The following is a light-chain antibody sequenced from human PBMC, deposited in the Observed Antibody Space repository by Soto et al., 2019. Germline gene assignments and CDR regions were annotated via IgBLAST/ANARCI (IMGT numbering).Light chain of an antibody. J-gene: IGKJ4*01. CDR3: QQYNDWPLT. V-gene: IGKV3-15*01. Sequence: EIVMTQSPATLSVSPGERVTLSCRASQSFSSELAWYQQKPGQAPRLRIYSASTRATGVPVRFSGTGSGTEFTLTIGSLQSEDFATYYCQQYNDWPLTFGGGTKVDIK. CDR2: SAS. CDR1: QSFSSE.